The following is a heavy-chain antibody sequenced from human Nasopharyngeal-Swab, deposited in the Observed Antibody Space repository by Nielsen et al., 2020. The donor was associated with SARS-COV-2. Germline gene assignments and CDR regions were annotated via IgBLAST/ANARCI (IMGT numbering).Heavy chain of an antibody. CDR3: ARDLRITMVQGVIRPETLGY. V-gene: IGHV3-33*01. CDR2: IWYDGSNK. J-gene: IGHJ4*02. Sequence: GGSLRLSCAASGFTFSSYGMHWVRQAPGKGLEWVAVIWYDGSNKYYADSVKGRFTISRDNSKNTLYLQMNSLRAEDTAVYYCARDLRITMVQGVIRPETLGYWGQGTLVTVSS. CDR1: GFTFSSYG. D-gene: IGHD3-10*01.